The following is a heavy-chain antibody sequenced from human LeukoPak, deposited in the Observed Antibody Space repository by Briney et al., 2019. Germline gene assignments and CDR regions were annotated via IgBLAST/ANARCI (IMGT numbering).Heavy chain of an antibody. V-gene: IGHV3-23*01. D-gene: IGHD2-2*01. Sequence: GGSLRLSCAASGFTFNTYVMSWVRQAPGKGLECVSAISGSGGGTYYVDSVKGRFTISRDNSKNTLYLQMNSLRAEDTAVYYCATVYSSSPLRPMDVWGQGTTVTVSS. CDR1: GFTFNTYV. J-gene: IGHJ6*02. CDR3: ATVYSSSPLRPMDV. CDR2: ISGSGGGT.